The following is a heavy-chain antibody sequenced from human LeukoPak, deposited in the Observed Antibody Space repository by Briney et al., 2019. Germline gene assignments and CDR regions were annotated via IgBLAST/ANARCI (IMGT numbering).Heavy chain of an antibody. D-gene: IGHD3-9*01. Sequence: SVKVSCKASGYTFTSYGISWARQAPGQGLEWMGGIIPIFGTANYAQKFQGRVTITADESTSTAYMELSSLRSEDTAVYYCARGRYFDWFGQPTEYYYYGMDVWGQGTTVTVSS. CDR1: GYTFTSYG. CDR2: IIPIFGTA. V-gene: IGHV1-69*13. J-gene: IGHJ6*02. CDR3: ARGRYFDWFGQPTEYYYYGMDV.